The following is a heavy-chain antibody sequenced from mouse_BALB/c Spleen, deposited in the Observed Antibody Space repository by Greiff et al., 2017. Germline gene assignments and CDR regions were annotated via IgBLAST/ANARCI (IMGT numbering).Heavy chain of an antibody. CDR2: ISNGGGST. V-gene: IGHV5-12-2*01. CDR3: ARQTGSYGYGYFDV. D-gene: IGHD1-1*02. CDR1: GFTFSSYT. Sequence: EVQGVESGGGLVQPGGSLKLSCAASGFTFSSYTMSWVRQTPEKRLEWVAYISNGGGSTYYPDTVKGRFTISRDNAKNTLYLQMSSLKSEDTAMYYCARQTGSYGYGYFDVWGAGTTVTVSS. J-gene: IGHJ1*01.